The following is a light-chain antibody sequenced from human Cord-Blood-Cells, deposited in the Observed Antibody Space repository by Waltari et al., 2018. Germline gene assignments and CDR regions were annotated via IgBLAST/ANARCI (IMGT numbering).Light chain of an antibody. CDR3: QQSYSTPRT. J-gene: IGKJ2*02. CDR1: QSISSY. Sequence: DIQMTQSQSSLSASVGDRVTITCRASQSISSYLNWYQQKPGKAPKLLIYAASSLQSGVPSRCSGSGSGTDFTLTISSLQPEDFATYYCQQSYSTPRTFGQGTKLEIK. CDR2: AAS. V-gene: IGKV1-39*01.